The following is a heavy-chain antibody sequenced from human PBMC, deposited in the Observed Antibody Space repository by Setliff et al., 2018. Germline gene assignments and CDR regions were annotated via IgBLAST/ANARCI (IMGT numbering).Heavy chain of an antibody. CDR3: AKDIVGYSSTWPKRDYFDY. J-gene: IGHJ4*02. Sequence: GGSLRLSCAASGFTFTHYSMNWVRQTPGKGLEWVSTISGSGDSTYYADSVRGRFTISRDNSKKTLHLQMNSLRAEDTAIYYCAKDIVGYSSTWPKRDYFDYWGQGTLVTVSS. CDR1: GFTFTHYS. CDR2: ISGSGDST. D-gene: IGHD6-13*01. V-gene: IGHV3-23*01.